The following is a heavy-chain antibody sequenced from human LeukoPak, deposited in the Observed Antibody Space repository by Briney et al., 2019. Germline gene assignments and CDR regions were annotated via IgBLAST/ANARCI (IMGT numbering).Heavy chain of an antibody. V-gene: IGHV4-59*01. D-gene: IGHD6-13*01. CDR3: ARDNIAAAGPVNWFDP. CDR1: GGSISSYY. J-gene: IGHJ5*02. CDR2: IYYSGST. Sequence: PSETLSLTCTVSGGSISSYYWSWIRQPPGKGLEWIGYIYYSGSTNYNPSLKSRVTISVDTSKNQFSLKLSSVTAADTAVYYCARDNIAAAGPVNWFDPWGQGTLVTVSS.